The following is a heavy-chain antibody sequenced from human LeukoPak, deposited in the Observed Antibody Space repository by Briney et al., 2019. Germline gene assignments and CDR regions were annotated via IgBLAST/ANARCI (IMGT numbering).Heavy chain of an antibody. D-gene: IGHD3-10*01. V-gene: IGHV1-46*01. CDR2: INPSSGST. CDR1: GYTFTSYY. Sequence: ASVKFSCKASGYTFTSYYMHWVRQAPGQGLEWMGIINPSSGSTSYAQKFQGRVTMTRDTSTSTVYMELSSLRSEDTAVYYCARDKKLMYYYGPTIIGAPGYWGQGTLVTVSS. J-gene: IGHJ4*02. CDR3: ARDKKLMYYYGPTIIGAPGY.